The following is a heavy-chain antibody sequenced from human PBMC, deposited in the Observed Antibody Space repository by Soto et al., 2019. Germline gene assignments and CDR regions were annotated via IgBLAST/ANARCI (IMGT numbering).Heavy chain of an antibody. CDR2: ISGSGGST. D-gene: IGHD4-17*01. V-gene: IGHV3-23*01. CDR1: GFTFSSYA. Sequence: GGSLRLSCAASGFTFSSYAMSWVRQAPGKGLEWVSAISGSGGSTYYAESVQGRFTISRDNSKNTLYLQMNTLRAEDTAVYYCAKDLVTTVSHDAFDTWGQGTMVTV. CDR3: AKDLVTTVSHDAFDT. J-gene: IGHJ3*02.